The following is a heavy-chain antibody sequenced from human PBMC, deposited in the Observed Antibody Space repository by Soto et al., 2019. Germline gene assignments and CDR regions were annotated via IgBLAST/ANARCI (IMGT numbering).Heavy chain of an antibody. CDR1: GFTFSNYW. CDR3: ARPGGYSSAFWFDP. D-gene: IGHD6-6*01. J-gene: IGHJ5*02. CDR2: INSDGSST. V-gene: IGHV3-74*01. Sequence: EVQVVESGGGLVQPGGSLRLSCAASGFTFSNYWMHWVRQAPGKGLVWVSRINSDGSSTSYADSVKGRFTISRDNAKNTLYLQMNSLRAEDTAVYYCARPGGYSSAFWFDPWGQGTLVTVSS.